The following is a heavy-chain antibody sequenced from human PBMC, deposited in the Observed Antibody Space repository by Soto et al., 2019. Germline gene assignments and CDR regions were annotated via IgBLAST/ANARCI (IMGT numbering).Heavy chain of an antibody. CDR2: IIPIFGTA. CDR3: ARREKYYDSSGYYSSFYFDY. D-gene: IGHD3-22*01. CDR1: GGTFSSYA. J-gene: IGHJ4*02. V-gene: IGHV1-69*13. Sequence: SVKVSCKASGGTFSSYAISWVRQAPGQGLEWMGGIIPIFGTANYAQKFQGRVTITADESTSTAYMELSSLRSEDTAVYYCARREKYYDSSGYYSSFYFDYWGQGTLVTVSS.